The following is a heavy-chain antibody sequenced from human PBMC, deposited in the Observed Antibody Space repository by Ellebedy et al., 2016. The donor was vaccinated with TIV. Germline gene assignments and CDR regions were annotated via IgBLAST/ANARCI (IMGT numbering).Heavy chain of an antibody. Sequence: GESLKISCAASGFSFSSHSMNWVRQAPGKGLDWVSYISSSSTAIYYADSVKGRFTISRDNAKNSLYLQMNSLRADDTAVYYCARERAPDDNGDFLDYWGQGILVTVSS. CDR1: GFSFSSHS. CDR2: ISSSSTAI. J-gene: IGHJ4*02. CDR3: ARERAPDDNGDFLDY. V-gene: IGHV3-48*04. D-gene: IGHD4-17*01.